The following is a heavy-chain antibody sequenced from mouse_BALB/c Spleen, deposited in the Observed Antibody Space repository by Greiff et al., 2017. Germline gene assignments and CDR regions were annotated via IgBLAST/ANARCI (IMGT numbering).Heavy chain of an antibody. V-gene: IGHV1S81*02. Sequence: QVQLQQPGAELVKPGASVKLSCKASGYTFTSYWMHWVKQRPRQGLEWIGEINPSNGRTNYNEKFKSKATLTVDKSSSTAYMQLSSLTSEDSAVYYCAMRPRSFYFDYWGQGTTLTVSS. CDR3: AMRPRSFYFDY. CDR1: GYTFTSYW. CDR2: INPSNGRT. J-gene: IGHJ2*01.